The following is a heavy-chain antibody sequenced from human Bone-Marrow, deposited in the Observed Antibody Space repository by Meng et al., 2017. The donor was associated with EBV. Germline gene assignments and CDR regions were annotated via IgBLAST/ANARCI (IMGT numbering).Heavy chain of an antibody. CDR2: LIPMSGAP. CDR3: ASESGRGFTPDY. Sequence: QVQLVQSGAEVKRPGSSGKVSCKTSGGTFSSDAISWGRQAPGQGLVWLGGLIPMSGAPYYAQNFQGRVTITADESTSTHYMELSNLRSEDTAMYYCASESGRGFTPDYWGQGTLVTVSS. J-gene: IGHJ4*02. V-gene: IGHV1-69*01. D-gene: IGHD3-10*01. CDR1: GGTFSSDA.